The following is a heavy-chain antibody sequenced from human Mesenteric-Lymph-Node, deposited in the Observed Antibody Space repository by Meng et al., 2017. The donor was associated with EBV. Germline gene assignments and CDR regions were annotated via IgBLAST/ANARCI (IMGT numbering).Heavy chain of an antibody. Sequence: QVQRQESGPGLVKPAETLSLTCTVSGGFVSSGSYYWSWIRQPPGKGLEWIGYIYYSGSTNYNPSLKSRVTISVDTSKNQFSLKLSSVTAADTAVYYCALIIVGATHFDYWGQGTLVTVSS. D-gene: IGHD1-26*01. V-gene: IGHV4-61*01. CDR1: GGFVSSGSYY. J-gene: IGHJ4*02. CDR2: IYYSGST. CDR3: ALIIVGATHFDY.